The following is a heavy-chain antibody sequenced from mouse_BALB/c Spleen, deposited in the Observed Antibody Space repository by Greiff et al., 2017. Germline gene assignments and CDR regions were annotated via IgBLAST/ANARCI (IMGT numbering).Heavy chain of an antibody. Sequence: VQLKESGAELVRPGSSVKISCKASGYAFSSYWMNWVKQRPGQGLEWIGQIYPGDGDTNYNGKFKGKATLTADKSSSTAYMQLSSLTSEDSAVYFCARRKGNYGYFGVWGAGTTVTVSS. V-gene: IGHV1-80*01. CDR2: IYPGDGDT. D-gene: IGHD2-1*01. J-gene: IGHJ1*01. CDR1: GYAFSSYW. CDR3: ARRKGNYGYFGV.